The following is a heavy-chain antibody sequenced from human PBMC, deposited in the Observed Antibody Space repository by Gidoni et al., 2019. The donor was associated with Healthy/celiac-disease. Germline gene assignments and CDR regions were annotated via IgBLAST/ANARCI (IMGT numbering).Heavy chain of an antibody. CDR1: GGTFSSYT. J-gene: IGHJ4*02. D-gene: IGHD2-15*01. CDR3: ARSNCSGGSCYSRFDY. Sequence: QVQLVQSGAEAKKPGSSVKVSCKASGGTFSSYTISWVRQAPGQGLEWMGRIIPILGIANYAQKFQGRVTITADKSTSTAYMELSSLRSEDTAVYYCARSNCSGGSCYSRFDYWGQGTLVTVSS. V-gene: IGHV1-69*02. CDR2: IIPILGIA.